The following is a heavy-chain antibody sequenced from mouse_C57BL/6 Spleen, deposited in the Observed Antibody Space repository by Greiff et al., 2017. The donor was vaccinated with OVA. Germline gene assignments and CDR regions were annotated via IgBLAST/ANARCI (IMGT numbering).Heavy chain of an antibody. J-gene: IGHJ2*01. V-gene: IGHV14-4*01. CDR1: GFNIKDDY. CDR3: TTRGNYDY. CDR2: IDPENGAT. Sequence: EVQLQQSGAELVRPGASVTLSCTASGFNIKDDYMHWVKQRPEQGLEWIGWIDPENGATEYASTFQGQATITTATSSNTAYPQLSSLTSEDTAVYYCTTRGNYDYWGKGTTLTVSS. D-gene: IGHD2-1*01.